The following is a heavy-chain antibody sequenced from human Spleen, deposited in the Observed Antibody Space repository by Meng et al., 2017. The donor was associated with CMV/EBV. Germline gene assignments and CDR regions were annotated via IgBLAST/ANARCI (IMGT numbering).Heavy chain of an antibody. CDR1: GFTFSNYW. V-gene: IGHV3-74*01. CDR2: INGDGRNT. CDR3: ARDRIVGANYYFDY. D-gene: IGHD1-26*01. Sequence: GGSLRLSCAASGFTFSNYWIHWVRQVPGKGLVWVSRINGDGRNTGYADSGKGRFTISRDNAKNSLYLQMNSLRAEDTALYYCARDRIVGANYYFDYWGQGTLVTVSS. J-gene: IGHJ4*02.